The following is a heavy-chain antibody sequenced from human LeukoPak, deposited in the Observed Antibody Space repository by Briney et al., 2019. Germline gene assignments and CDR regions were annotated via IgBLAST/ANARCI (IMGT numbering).Heavy chain of an antibody. CDR1: GGSISNYY. V-gene: IGHV4-59*01. CDR3: ARGGVGATDDFDY. D-gene: IGHD1-26*01. CDR2: VYYTGST. J-gene: IGHJ4*02. Sequence: PSETLSLTCPVSGGSISNYYYWTWIRQPPGKGLEGIGYVYYTGSTNFNPSLKSRVTMSLATSRNQFSLKLTSLTAADTAVYSCARGGVGATDDFDYWGQGTLVTVSS.